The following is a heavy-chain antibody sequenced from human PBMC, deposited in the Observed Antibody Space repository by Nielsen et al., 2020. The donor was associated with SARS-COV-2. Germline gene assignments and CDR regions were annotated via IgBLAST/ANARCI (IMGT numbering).Heavy chain of an antibody. CDR2: ISGSGGST. D-gene: IGHD1-14*01. Sequence: GESLKISCAASGFTFNYYAINWVRQAPGKGLEWVSAISGSGGSTYYADSVKGRFTISRDNSKNTLYLQMNSLRAEDTAVYYCAKTTGGVDYWGQGTLVTVSS. CDR3: AKTTGGVDY. CDR1: GFTFNYYA. J-gene: IGHJ4*02. V-gene: IGHV3-23*01.